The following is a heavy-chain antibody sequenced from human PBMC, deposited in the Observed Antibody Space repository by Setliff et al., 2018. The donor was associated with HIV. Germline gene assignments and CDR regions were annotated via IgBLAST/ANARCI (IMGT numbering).Heavy chain of an antibody. CDR3: GRLSETAMASFDS. J-gene: IGHJ4*02. V-gene: IGHV4-61*05. D-gene: IGHD5-18*01. CDR2: IYKGGTT. CDR1: GGSISSSSYY. Sequence: SETLSLTCTVSGGSISSSSYYWGWIRQPPGKGLEWIGYIYKGGTTNYKSSLKSRVTISADPSKNQFSLKVTSVTAADTAVYYCGRLSETAMASFDSWGQGTLVTVSS.